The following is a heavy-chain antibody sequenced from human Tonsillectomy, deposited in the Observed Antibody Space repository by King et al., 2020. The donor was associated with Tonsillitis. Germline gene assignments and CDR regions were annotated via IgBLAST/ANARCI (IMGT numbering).Heavy chain of an antibody. CDR1: GFTVGSNY. V-gene: IGHV3-66*01. CDR3: ASPGIAVAGAFDY. D-gene: IGHD6-19*01. CDR2: IYSGGNT. Sequence: VQLVESGGDLVQPGGSLRLSCAASGFTVGSNYMSWVRQAPGKGLGLVSVIYSGGNTYHADSVRGRFTISRDNSKYTLYLQMNSLRAEDTAVYYCASPGIAVAGAFDYWGQRTLVTVSS. J-gene: IGHJ4*02.